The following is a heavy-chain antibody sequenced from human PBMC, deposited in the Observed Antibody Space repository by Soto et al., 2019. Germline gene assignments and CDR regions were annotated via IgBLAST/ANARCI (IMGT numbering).Heavy chain of an antibody. V-gene: IGHV3-23*01. CDR2: VSDIGTST. CDR3: AKSSCSRTSCPTNYYYYYYMDV. D-gene: IGHD2-2*01. J-gene: IGHJ6*03. Sequence: EVQLLESGGGLVQPGGSLRLSCAASGFTFSSHAMSWVRQAPGKGLEWVSGVSDIGTSTYYADSVKGRFTISRDNSKNTLSLQINSLRAEDTARYYCAKSSCSRTSCPTNYYYYYYMDVWGKGTTVTVSS. CDR1: GFTFSSHA.